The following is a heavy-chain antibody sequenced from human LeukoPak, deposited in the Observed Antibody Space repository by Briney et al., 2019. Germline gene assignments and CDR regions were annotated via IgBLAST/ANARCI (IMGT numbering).Heavy chain of an antibody. CDR3: ARVDWLLPSDY. CDR2: IYYSGST. D-gene: IGHD3-9*01. V-gene: IGHV4-39*07. CDR1: GGSSSSSSYY. Sequence: SETLSLTCTVSGGSSSSSSYYWGWIRQPPGKGLEWIGSIYYSGSTYYNPSPKSRVTISVDTSKNQFSLKLSSVTAADTAVYYCARVDWLLPSDYWGQGTLVTVSS. J-gene: IGHJ4*02.